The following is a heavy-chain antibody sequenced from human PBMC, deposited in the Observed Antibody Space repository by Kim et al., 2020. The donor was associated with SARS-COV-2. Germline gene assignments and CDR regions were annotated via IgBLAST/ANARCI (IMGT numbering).Heavy chain of an antibody. CDR3: ATVPNYYGSGSYGLDY. V-gene: IGHV1-24*01. Sequence: ASVKVSCKVSGYTLTELSMHWVRQAPGKGLEWMGGFDPEDGETIYAQKFQGRVTMTEDTSTDTAYMELSSLRSEDTAVYYCATVPNYYGSGSYGLDYWGQGTLVTVSS. J-gene: IGHJ4*02. D-gene: IGHD3-10*01. CDR1: GYTLTELS. CDR2: FDPEDGET.